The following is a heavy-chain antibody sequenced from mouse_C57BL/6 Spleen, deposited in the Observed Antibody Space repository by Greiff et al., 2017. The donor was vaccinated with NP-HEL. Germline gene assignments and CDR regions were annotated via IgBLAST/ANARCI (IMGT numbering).Heavy chain of an antibody. CDR1: GYTFTDYY. Sequence: EVQLQQSGPVLVKPGASVKMSCKASGYTFTDYYMNWVKQSHGKSLEWIGVINPYNGGTSYNQKFKGKATLTVDKSSSTAYMERNSLTSEDSAVYYCANDYDEPFAYWGQGTLVTVSA. CDR2: INPYNGGT. D-gene: IGHD2-4*01. V-gene: IGHV1-19*01. J-gene: IGHJ3*01. CDR3: ANDYDEPFAY.